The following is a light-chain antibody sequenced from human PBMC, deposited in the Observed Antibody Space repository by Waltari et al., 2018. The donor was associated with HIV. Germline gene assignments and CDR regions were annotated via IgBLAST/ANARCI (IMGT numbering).Light chain of an antibody. V-gene: IGLV1-51*01. Sequence: QSVLTQPPSVSAAPGQKVTISCSGSSSNIGNNYVSWYQQFPGTAPNLLIYENDYRPPGIPDRFSGSKSGTSATLGITGLQTGDEADYYCGTWDSSLSAGVFGGGTKVTVL. CDR2: END. CDR1: SSNIGNNY. J-gene: IGLJ3*02. CDR3: GTWDSSLSAGV.